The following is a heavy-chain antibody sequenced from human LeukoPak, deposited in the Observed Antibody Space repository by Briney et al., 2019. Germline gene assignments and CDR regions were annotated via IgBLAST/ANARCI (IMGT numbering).Heavy chain of an antibody. CDR2: ISSSGAST. J-gene: IGHJ4*02. Sequence: GGSLRLSCAASGLTFTTYAMHWVRQAPGKGLEYVSAISSSGASTYYADSVKGRFTISRDNSKNTLYLQMGSLRAEDMGVYYCARGGAAAGTRGNDYWGQGTLVTVSS. D-gene: IGHD6-13*01. V-gene: IGHV3-64*02. CDR3: ARGGAAAGTRGNDY. CDR1: GLTFTTYA.